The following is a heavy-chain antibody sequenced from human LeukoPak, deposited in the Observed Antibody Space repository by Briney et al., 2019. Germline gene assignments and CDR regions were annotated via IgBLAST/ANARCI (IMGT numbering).Heavy chain of an antibody. CDR3: ARVDYGGNPGLTHYYYYMDV. D-gene: IGHD4-23*01. CDR1: GYTFTSYG. Sequence: ASVKVSFKASGYTFTSYGISWVRQAPGQGLEWMGWISAYNGNTNYAQKLQGRVTMTTDTSTSTAYMELRSLRSDDTAVYCCARVDYGGNPGLTHYYYYMDVWGKGTTVTVSS. J-gene: IGHJ6*03. CDR2: ISAYNGNT. V-gene: IGHV1-18*01.